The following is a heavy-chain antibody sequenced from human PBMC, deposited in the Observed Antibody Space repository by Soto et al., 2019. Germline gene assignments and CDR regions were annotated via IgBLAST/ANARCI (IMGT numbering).Heavy chain of an antibody. J-gene: IGHJ4*02. CDR3: ARRGLVGATTFDY. CDR2: IYYSGST. D-gene: IGHD1-26*01. CDR1: GGSISSSRSY. V-gene: IGHV4-39*01. Sequence: QLQLQESGPGLVKPSETLSLTCTVSGGSISSSRSYWGWIRQPPGKGLECIGSIYYSGSTYYSPSLKSRVTISVVTSKNQFSLKLSSVTAADTAVYYCARRGLVGATTFDYWGQVTLVTVSS.